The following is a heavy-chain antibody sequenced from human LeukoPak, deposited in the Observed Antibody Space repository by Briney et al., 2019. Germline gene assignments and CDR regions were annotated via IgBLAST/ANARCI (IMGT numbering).Heavy chain of an antibody. J-gene: IGHJ5*02. Sequence: SETLSLTCTVSGYSISSGYYWGWIRQPPGKGLEWIGSIYHSGSTYYNPSLKSRVTISVDTSKNQFSLKLSSVTAADTAVYYCARDSIVGATPNWFDPWGQGTLVTVSS. V-gene: IGHV4-38-2*02. CDR3: ARDSIVGATPNWFDP. D-gene: IGHD1-26*01. CDR1: GYSISSGYY. CDR2: IYHSGST.